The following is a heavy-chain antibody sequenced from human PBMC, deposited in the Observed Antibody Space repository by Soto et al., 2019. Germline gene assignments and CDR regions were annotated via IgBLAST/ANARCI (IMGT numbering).Heavy chain of an antibody. V-gene: IGHV5-51*01. J-gene: IGHJ3*01. D-gene: IGHD5-12*01. CDR1: GYYSSSYW. CDR3: ARRGTLSGRDASDV. Sequence: PGESLKISCRGSGYYSSSYWIAWVRQMSGKGLEWLGSVYVSDSETKYSPSFQGQVTISADKYTNTAYLYWSSLKASDTAMYYCARRGTLSGRDASDVWGEGTMVTVSS. CDR2: VYVSDSET.